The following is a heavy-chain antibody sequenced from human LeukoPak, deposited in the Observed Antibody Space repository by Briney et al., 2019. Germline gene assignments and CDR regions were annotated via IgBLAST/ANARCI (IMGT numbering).Heavy chain of an antibody. CDR1: GFSFTSYV. D-gene: IGHD3-16*01. V-gene: IGHV3-23*01. CDR3: ARDLPCGISDYPPGI. CDR2: ISSSGDNT. J-gene: IGHJ4*02. Sequence: GGSLRLSCAASGFSFTSYVMTWVRQAPGKGLDCVSAISSSGDNTYYADSVKGRFTISRDNSKNTLYLQMNSLGAEDTAVYYCARDLPCGISDYPPGIWGQGTLVTVSS.